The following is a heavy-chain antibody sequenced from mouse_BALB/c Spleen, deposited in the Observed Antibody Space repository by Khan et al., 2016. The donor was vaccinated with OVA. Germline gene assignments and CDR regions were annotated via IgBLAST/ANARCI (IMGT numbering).Heavy chain of an antibody. CDR1: GYIFTSYW. CDR2: IYPGTGST. V-gene: IGHV1S132*01. Sequence: VQLVESGAELVRPGASVKLSCKTSGYIFTSYWIHWVKQRSGQGLEWIARIYPGTGSTHYNEKFKGKATMTADQYSSTAYMQLSSLKSEAYAVSCSASPSDNSVSLFAYWGQGTLVTVSA. D-gene: IGHD3-2*01. J-gene: IGHJ3*01. CDR3: ASPSDNSVSLFAY.